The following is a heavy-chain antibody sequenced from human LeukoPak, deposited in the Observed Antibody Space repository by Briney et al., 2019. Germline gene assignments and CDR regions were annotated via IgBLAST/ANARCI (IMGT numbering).Heavy chain of an antibody. CDR1: GFTFSSYS. V-gene: IGHV3-21*01. Sequence: GGSLRLSCVVSGFTFSSYSMNWVRQAPGKGLEWVSSIGSSGSYIFYADSVKGRFTISSDNANNSVYLQMNSLRPEDTAIYYCARDLPKERFFDSWGQGTLVTVSS. D-gene: IGHD5-24*01. J-gene: IGHJ4*02. CDR3: ARDLPKERFFDS. CDR2: IGSSGSYI.